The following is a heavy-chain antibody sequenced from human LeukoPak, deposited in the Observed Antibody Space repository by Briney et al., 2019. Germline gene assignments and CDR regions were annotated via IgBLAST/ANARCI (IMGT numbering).Heavy chain of an antibody. CDR3: AREVGAYFDY. CDR2: IYYSGST. J-gene: IGHJ4*02. Sequence: KPSETLSLTCTVSGGSISSYYWSWIRQPPGKGLEWIGYIYYSGSTNYNPSLKSRVTISVDTSKNQFSLKLSSVTAADTAVYYCAREVGAYFDYWGQGTLVTVSS. CDR1: GGSISSYY. V-gene: IGHV4-59*01. D-gene: IGHD1-26*01.